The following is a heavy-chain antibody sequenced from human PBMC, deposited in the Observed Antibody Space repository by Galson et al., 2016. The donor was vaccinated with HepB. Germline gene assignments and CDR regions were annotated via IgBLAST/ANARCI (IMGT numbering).Heavy chain of an antibody. D-gene: IGHD5-24*01. CDR3: AKVNWDGDSSGVGDC. V-gene: IGHV3-23*01. CDR2: LHGVGGDT. Sequence: SLRLSCAASGFTLRNYPMSWVRQAPGKGLEWVSALHGVGGDTFYADSVKGRFTVSRDDSKNTMYLQMSSLRAEDTAVYYCAKVNWDGDSSGVGDCWGQGTLVTVSS. CDR1: GFTLRNYP. J-gene: IGHJ4*02.